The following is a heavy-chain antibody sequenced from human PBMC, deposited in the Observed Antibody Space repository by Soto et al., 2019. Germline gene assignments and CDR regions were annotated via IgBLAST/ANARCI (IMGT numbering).Heavy chain of an antibody. CDR2: ISHDGGDK. CDR3: AREYSLAAVAPGY. CDR1: GFSFSSYT. Sequence: QVQLVESGGGLVQPGRSLRLSCAASGFSFSSYTMHWVRQTPGKGLERVAVISHDGGDKYYADSVKGRFTISRDNSKNTLYLQMNSLRREDTSVYYCAREYSLAAVAPGYWGQGILVTVSS. V-gene: IGHV3-30*04. J-gene: IGHJ4*02. D-gene: IGHD6-19*01.